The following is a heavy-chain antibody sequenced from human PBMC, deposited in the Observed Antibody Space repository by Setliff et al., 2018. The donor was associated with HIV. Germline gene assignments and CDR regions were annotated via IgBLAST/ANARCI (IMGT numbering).Heavy chain of an antibody. Sequence: SETLSLTCTVSGDSIRGYYWSWIRQPPGKGLEWMGYVFYTGFAAYNPSLKSRLTISVDTSKSQFSLTLTSVIAADTAVYYCARQMPIPGIAITPVDYWGQGALVTVSS. CDR2: VFYTGFA. CDR3: ARQMPIPGIAITPVDY. CDR1: GDSIRGYY. D-gene: IGHD5-12*01. V-gene: IGHV4-59*08. J-gene: IGHJ4*02.